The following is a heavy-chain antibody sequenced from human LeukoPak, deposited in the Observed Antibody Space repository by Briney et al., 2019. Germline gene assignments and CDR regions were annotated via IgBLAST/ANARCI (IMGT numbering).Heavy chain of an antibody. D-gene: IGHD5-18*01. Sequence: PSETLSLTCTVSGGSISSSSYYWGWIRQPPGKGLEWIGSIYYSGSTYYNPSLKSRVTISVDTSKNQFSLKLSSVTAADTAVYYCARRGGGYRHFDYWGQGTLVTVSS. CDR2: IYYSGST. V-gene: IGHV4-39*01. CDR3: ARRGGGYRHFDY. CDR1: GGSISSSSYY. J-gene: IGHJ4*02.